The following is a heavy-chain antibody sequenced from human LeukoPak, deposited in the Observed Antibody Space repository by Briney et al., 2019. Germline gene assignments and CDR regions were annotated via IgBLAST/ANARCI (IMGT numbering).Heavy chain of an antibody. Sequence: GGSLRLSCAASGFTFDDYAMHWVRHAPGKGLEWVSGISRNSGSIGYADSVKGRFTISRDNAKNSLYLQMNSLRAEDTALYYCAKGAGDLYYFDYWGQGTLVTVSS. J-gene: IGHJ4*02. CDR1: GFTFDDYA. CDR2: ISRNSGSI. D-gene: IGHD3-10*01. CDR3: AKGAGDLYYFDY. V-gene: IGHV3-9*01.